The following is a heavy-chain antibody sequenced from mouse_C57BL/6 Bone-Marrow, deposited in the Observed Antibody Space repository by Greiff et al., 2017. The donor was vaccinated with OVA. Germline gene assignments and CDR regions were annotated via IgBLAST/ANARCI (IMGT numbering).Heavy chain of an antibody. CDR1: GFTFSDYY. V-gene: IGHV5-12*01. J-gene: IGHJ3*01. D-gene: IGHD2-4*01. CDR3: ARPGLRRAWFAY. Sequence: EVKLVESGGGLVQPGGSLKLSCAASGFTFSDYYMYWVRQTPEKRLEWVAYISNGGGSTYYPDTVKGRPTISRDNAKNTLYLQMSRLKSEDTAMYYCARPGLRRAWFAYWGQGTLVTVSA. CDR2: ISNGGGST.